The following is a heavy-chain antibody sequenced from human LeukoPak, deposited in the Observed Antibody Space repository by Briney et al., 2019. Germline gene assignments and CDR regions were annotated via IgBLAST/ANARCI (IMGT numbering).Heavy chain of an antibody. D-gene: IGHD1-14*01. CDR2: INPNIGGT. J-gene: IGHJ5*02. V-gene: IGHV1-2*02. CDR3: ARSGARSNWFDP. Sequence: MGLINPNIGGTNYAQKFQGRVTMTRVTSISTAYMELSRLRSDDTAVYYCARSGARSNWFDPWGQGTLVTVXS.